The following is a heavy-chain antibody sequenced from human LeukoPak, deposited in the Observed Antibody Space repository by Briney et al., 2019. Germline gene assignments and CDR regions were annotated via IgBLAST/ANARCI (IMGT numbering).Heavy chain of an antibody. Sequence: NSSETLSLTCTVSGGSISSYYWSWIRQPPGKGLEWIGYIYYSGSTNYNPSLKSRVTMSVDTSKNQVSLNLTSVTAADTAVYYCARDWYSSAWPIFDYWGQGTLVTVSS. D-gene: IGHD3-22*01. J-gene: IGHJ4*02. CDR3: ARDWYSSAWPIFDY. V-gene: IGHV4-59*01. CDR2: IYYSGST. CDR1: GGSISSYY.